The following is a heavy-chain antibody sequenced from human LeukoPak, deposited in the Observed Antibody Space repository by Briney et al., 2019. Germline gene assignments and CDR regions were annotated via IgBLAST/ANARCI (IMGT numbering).Heavy chain of an antibody. J-gene: IGHJ4*02. Sequence: SETLSLTCAVYGVSFSGYYWSWIRQPPGKGLEWIGEINHSGSSNYNPSLKSRGTISVDTSKKQFSLKLSSVTAADTAMYYCARISGITGTPIFDDWGQGTLVTVSS. CDR1: GVSFSGYY. CDR3: ARISGITGTPIFDD. D-gene: IGHD1-20*01. CDR2: INHSGSS. V-gene: IGHV4-34*01.